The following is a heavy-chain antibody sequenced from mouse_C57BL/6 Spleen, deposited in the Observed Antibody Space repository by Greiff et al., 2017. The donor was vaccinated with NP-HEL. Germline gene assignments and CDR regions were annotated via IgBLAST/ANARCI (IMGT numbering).Heavy chain of an antibody. V-gene: IGHV5-9-1*02. CDR3: TRDGYEEEFAY. Sequence: EVKLMESGEGLVKPGGSLKLSCAASGFTFSSYAMSWVRQTPEKRLEWVAYISSGGDYIYYADTVKGRFTISRDNARNTLYLQMSSLKSEDTAMYYCTRDGYEEEFAYWGQGTLVTVSA. D-gene: IGHD2-2*01. CDR2: ISSGGDYI. CDR1: GFTFSSYA. J-gene: IGHJ3*01.